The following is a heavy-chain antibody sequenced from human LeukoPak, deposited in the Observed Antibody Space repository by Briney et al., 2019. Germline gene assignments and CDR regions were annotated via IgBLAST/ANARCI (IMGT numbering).Heavy chain of an antibody. V-gene: IGHV3-21*01. CDR3: ARDEPFEYDSWSGYYGY. D-gene: IGHD3-3*01. CDR1: GSTFSSYS. J-gene: IGHJ4*02. Sequence: PGGSLRLSCAASGSTFSSYSMNWVRQAPGKGLEWVSYISSSSNYRYYADSVKGRFTISRDNAKNSLYLQMNSLRAEDTAVYYCARDEPFEYDSWSGYYGYWGQGTLVTVSS. CDR2: ISSSSNYR.